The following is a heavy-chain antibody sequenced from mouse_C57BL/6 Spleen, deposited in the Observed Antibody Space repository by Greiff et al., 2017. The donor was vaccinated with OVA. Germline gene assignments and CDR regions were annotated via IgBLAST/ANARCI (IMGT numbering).Heavy chain of an antibody. Sequence: VKLVESGAELVRPGTSVKMSCKASGYTFTNYWIGWAKQRPGHGLEWIGDIYPGGGYTNYNEKFKGKATLTADKSSSTAYMQFSSLTSEDSAIYYCAVYAPRSAMDYWGQGTSVTVSS. J-gene: IGHJ4*01. CDR2: IYPGGGYT. CDR1: GYTFTNYW. V-gene: IGHV1-63*01. CDR3: AVYAPRSAMDY. D-gene: IGHD2-12*01.